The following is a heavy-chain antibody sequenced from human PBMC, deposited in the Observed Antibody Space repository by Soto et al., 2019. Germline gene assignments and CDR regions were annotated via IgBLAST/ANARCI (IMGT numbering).Heavy chain of an antibody. CDR2: INPSGGST. V-gene: IGHV1-46*01. D-gene: IGHD3-22*01. Sequence: GASVKVSCKASGYTFTSYYMHWVRQAPGQGLEWMGIINPSGGSTRYAQRFQGRVTMTRDTSTSTVYMELSSLRSEDTAVYYCARGLIYDSSGYYFDYWGQGTLVTVSS. J-gene: IGHJ4*02. CDR3: ARGLIYDSSGYYFDY. CDR1: GYTFTSYY.